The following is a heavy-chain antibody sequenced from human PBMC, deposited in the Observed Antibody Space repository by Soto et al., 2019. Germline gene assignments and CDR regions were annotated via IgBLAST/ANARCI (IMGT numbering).Heavy chain of an antibody. Sequence: QMQLAESGGNVVQPGRSLRLSCVASGFTFRSFGMHWVRQAPGKGLEWVATVSHDGNKEYYADSVKGRFTVSRDNSRDTIYLEMNSVRADDTAVYFCAKDMGPSPRPPDSLDIRGQGTVVTVSS. CDR3: AKDMGPSPRPPDSLDI. J-gene: IGHJ3*02. D-gene: IGHD3-10*01. V-gene: IGHV3-30*18. CDR2: VSHDGNKE. CDR1: GFTFRSFG.